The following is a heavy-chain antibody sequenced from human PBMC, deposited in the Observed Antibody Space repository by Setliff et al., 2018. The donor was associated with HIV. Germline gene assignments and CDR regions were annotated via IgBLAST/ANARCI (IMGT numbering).Heavy chain of an antibody. J-gene: IGHJ4*02. V-gene: IGHV3-23*01. CDR2: ISGSGGDT. Sequence: ETLSLTCTVSGASIWNYYWSWIRQAPGKGLECVAVISGSGGDTYYADSVKGRFVISREKSKSTLYLQLNSLSAEDTAIYYCAKRLAGSNTWYHLDSWGQGTLVTVSS. CDR1: GASIWNYY. D-gene: IGHD6-13*01. CDR3: AKRLAGSNTWYHLDS.